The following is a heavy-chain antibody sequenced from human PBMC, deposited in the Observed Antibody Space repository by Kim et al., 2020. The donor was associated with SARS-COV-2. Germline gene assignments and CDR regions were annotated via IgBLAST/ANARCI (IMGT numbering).Heavy chain of an antibody. Sequence: SLKSRVTISVDTSMNQFSLRLSSVTAADTAVYYCASPDYYDSSAHIGTPVWGQGTLVTVSS. CDR3: ASPDYYDSSAHIGTPV. D-gene: IGHD3-22*01. J-gene: IGHJ4*02. V-gene: IGHV4-34*01.